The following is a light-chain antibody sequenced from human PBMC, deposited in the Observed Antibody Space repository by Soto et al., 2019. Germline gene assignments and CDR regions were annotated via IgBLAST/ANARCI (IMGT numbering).Light chain of an antibody. V-gene: IGLV1-40*01. CDR1: NSNIGSDYG. CDR3: QSYDRSLRACV. Sequence: QSVLTQPPSVSGAPGQRVTFSCTGTNSNIGSDYGVHWYQQFPGTAPKLLIYGNSNRPSGVPDRFSGSKSGTSASLAITGLQAEDEADYYCQSYDRSLRACVFGTGTKLTVL. J-gene: IGLJ1*01. CDR2: GNS.